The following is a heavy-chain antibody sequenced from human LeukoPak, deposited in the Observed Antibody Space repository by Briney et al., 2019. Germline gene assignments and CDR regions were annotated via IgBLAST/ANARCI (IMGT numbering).Heavy chain of an antibody. V-gene: IGHV1-2*02. CDR2: INPNSGGT. CDR1: GYTFTGYY. D-gene: IGHD3-3*01. CDR3: ARDGIDDFWSGYYNPFDY. Sequence: GAAVKVSCKASGYTFTGYYMHWVRQAPGQGLEWRGWINPNSGGTNYAQKFQGRVTMTTDTSISTAYMELSRLRSDDTGVYYCARDGIDDFWSGYYNPFDYCGQGTLVTVSS. J-gene: IGHJ4*02.